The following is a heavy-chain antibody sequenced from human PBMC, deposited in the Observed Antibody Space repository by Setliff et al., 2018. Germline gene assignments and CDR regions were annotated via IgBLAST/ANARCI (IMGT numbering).Heavy chain of an antibody. Sequence: PSETLSLTCTVSGGSISSGGYYWSWIRQHPGKGLEWIGQVYVGGNTYYNPSFESRVSISVDRSNNQFSLKLNSVTAADTAVYYCAREALAYYYDSSGPEGVFDYWGQGTLVTVSS. CDR1: GGSISSGGYY. J-gene: IGHJ4*02. CDR3: AREALAYYYDSSGPEGVFDY. V-gene: IGHV4-31*03. CDR2: VYVGGNT. D-gene: IGHD3-22*01.